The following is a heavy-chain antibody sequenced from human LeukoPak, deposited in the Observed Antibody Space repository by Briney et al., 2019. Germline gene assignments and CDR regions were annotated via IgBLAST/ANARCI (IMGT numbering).Heavy chain of an antibody. V-gene: IGHV3-21*04. D-gene: IGHD3-3*01. CDR1: GFTFSSYS. Sequence: GGSLRLSCAASGFTFSSYSMNWVRQAPGKGLEWVSSISSSSSYIYYADSVKGRFTISRDNSKNTLYLQMNSLRAEDTAVYYCAKEEYGFSVNYFDYWGQGTLVTVSS. CDR2: ISSSSSYI. J-gene: IGHJ4*02. CDR3: AKEEYGFSVNYFDY.